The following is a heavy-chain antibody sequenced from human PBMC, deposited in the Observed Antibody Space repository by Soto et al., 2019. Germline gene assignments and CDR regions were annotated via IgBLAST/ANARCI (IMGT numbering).Heavy chain of an antibody. D-gene: IGHD3-10*01. CDR2: ISYSGSP. J-gene: IGHJ4*02. CDR1: GGSISTYS. V-gene: IGHV4-59*01. Sequence: SETLSLTCTVSGGSISTYSWTWIRQPPGKGLECIGYISYSGSPYYNPSLKSRVTISINTSKNQFSLKLSSVTAADTAVYFCARGGPVYYGSENYYRYPFDYWGQGTLVTVSS. CDR3: ARGGPVYYGSENYYRYPFDY.